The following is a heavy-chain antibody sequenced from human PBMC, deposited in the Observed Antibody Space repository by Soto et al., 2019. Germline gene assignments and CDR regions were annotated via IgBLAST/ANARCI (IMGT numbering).Heavy chain of an antibody. D-gene: IGHD3-3*01. Sequence: GESLKVSWKGSGYSFTSYWIGWVRQMPGKGLEWMGIIYPGDSDTRYSPSFQGQVTISADKSISTAYLQWSSLKASDTAMYYCAGGPITIFGVVIDYGMDVWGQGTTVTVSS. CDR3: AGGPITIFGVVIDYGMDV. CDR2: IYPGDSDT. V-gene: IGHV5-51*01. CDR1: GYSFTSYW. J-gene: IGHJ6*02.